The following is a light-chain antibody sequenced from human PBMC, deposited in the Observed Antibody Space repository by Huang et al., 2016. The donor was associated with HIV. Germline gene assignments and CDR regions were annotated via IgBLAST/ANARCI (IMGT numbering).Light chain of an antibody. V-gene: IGKV1-39*01. CDR3: QQSYTTPPT. J-gene: IGKJ4*01. Sequence: DIQMTQSPSSLSASVGERVTITCRPIQSISSFLSWYQQKPGKAPKLLIYSASSFQSGVPSRFSGSGSGTHFTLTISSLQPEDFATYYCQQSYTTPPTFGGGTRVEMK. CDR2: SAS. CDR1: QSISSF.